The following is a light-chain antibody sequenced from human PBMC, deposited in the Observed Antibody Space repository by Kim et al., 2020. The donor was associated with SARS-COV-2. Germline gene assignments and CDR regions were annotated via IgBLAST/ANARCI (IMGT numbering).Light chain of an antibody. CDR3: QQYGGSPYT. CDR1: QSISSRY. V-gene: IGKV3-20*01. Sequence: ENVLTQSPGTLSLSPGERATLSCRASQSISSRYLVWYQQKPGQAPKLLIYGASSRATGIPDRFSGSGSGTDFTLTISRLEPEDFAVYYCQQYGGSPYTFGEGTKLEI. CDR2: GAS. J-gene: IGKJ2*01.